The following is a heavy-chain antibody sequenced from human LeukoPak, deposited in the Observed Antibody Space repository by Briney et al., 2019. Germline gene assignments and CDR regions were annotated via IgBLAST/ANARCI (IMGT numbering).Heavy chain of an antibody. Sequence: GGSLRLSCAASGFTFSSYAVHWVRQAPGKGLEWVAVISYDGSNKYYADSVKGRFTISRDNSKNTLYLQMNSLRAEDTAVYYCARDLGIALDYWGQGTLVTVSS. J-gene: IGHJ4*02. CDR1: GFTFSSYA. D-gene: IGHD6-13*01. CDR3: ARDLGIALDY. V-gene: IGHV3-30*04. CDR2: ISYDGSNK.